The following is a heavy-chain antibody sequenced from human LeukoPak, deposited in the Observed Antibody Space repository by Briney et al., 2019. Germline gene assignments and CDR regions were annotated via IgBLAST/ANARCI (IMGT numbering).Heavy chain of an antibody. CDR2: IWYDGSNK. CDR3: AKGTVTIRC. Sequence: PGGSLRLSCAASGFTFSSYGMHWVRQAPGKGLEWVAVIWYDGSNKYYADSVKGRFTISRDNSKNTLYLQMNSLRAEDTAVYYCAKGTVTIRCWGQGTLVTVSS. D-gene: IGHD4-17*01. J-gene: IGHJ4*02. CDR1: GFTFSSYG. V-gene: IGHV3-33*06.